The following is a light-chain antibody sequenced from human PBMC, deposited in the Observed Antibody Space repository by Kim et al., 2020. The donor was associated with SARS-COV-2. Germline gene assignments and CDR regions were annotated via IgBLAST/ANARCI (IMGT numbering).Light chain of an antibody. V-gene: IGLV1-44*01. CDR1: SSNIGSNT. J-gene: IGLJ3*02. Sequence: GQRVTICCSGSSSNIGSNTVNCYQQLPGTAPKFLIYSNNQRPSGVPDRFSGSKSGTSASLAISGLQSEDEADYYCATWDGSLNGWVFGGGTQLTVL. CDR3: ATWDGSLNGWV. CDR2: SNN.